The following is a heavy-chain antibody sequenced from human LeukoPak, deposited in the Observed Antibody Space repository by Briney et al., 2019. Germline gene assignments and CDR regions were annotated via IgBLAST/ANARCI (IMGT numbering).Heavy chain of an antibody. V-gene: IGHV3-7*01. CDR1: GLTFSSYW. CDR2: IKQDGSEK. CDR3: ARDWSD. J-gene: IGHJ4*02. Sequence: GGSLRLSCAASGLTFSSYWMSWVRQAPGKGLEWVANIKQDGSEKYYVDSVKGRFTISRDNAKNSLYLQMNSLRAEDTAVYYCARDWSDWGQGTLVTVSS.